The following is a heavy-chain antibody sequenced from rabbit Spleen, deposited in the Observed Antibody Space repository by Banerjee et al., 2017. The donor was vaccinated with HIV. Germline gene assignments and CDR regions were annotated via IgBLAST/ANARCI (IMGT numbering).Heavy chain of an antibody. V-gene: IGHV1S40*01. CDR2: IDPIFGIT. CDR3: ARDGTGGSYFAL. Sequence: QSLEESGGDLVKPGASLTLTCKASGMNWVRQAPGKGLEWIGYIDPIFGITYYANWVNGRFSISRENAQNTVFLQMTSLTAADTATYFCARDGTGGSYFALWGQGTLVTVS. J-gene: IGHJ3*01. D-gene: IGHD8-1*01. CDR1: G.